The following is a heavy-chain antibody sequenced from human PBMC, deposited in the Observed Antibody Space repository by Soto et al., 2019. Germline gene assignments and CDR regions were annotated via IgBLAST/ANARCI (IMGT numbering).Heavy chain of an antibody. CDR3: AREIRPYYFYALDV. CDR1: GFDFKKYG. D-gene: IGHD3-10*01. J-gene: IGHJ6*02. CDR2: IWHDGSIK. Sequence: QEYLVESGGGVVQPGGSLRLSCKGSGFDFKKYGLHWVRQAPGKGLEWVAVIWHDGSIKYYVESVQGRFTISRDNANNTLSLQMHSLRVDDTAMYYCAREIRPYYFYALDVWGQGTTVTVSS. V-gene: IGHV3-33*01.